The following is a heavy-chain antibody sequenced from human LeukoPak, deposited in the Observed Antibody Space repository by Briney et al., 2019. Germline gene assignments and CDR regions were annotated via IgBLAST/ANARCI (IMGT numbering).Heavy chain of an antibody. CDR3: ARDSSLRYFDY. Sequence: SETLSLTCTVSGGSVSSGYYWSWIRQSPGKGLEWIGYIHDSGTTNYNPSLKSRVTVSADMSRNLFSLKLTSVGAADTAVYYCARDSSLRYFDYWGQGTLVTVSS. J-gene: IGHJ4*02. D-gene: IGHD3-9*01. CDR2: IHDSGTT. CDR1: GGSVSSGYY. V-gene: IGHV4-61*01.